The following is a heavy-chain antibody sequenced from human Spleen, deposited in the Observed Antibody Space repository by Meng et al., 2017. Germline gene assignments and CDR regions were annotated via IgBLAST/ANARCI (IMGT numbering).Heavy chain of an antibody. CDR2: IKQDGSEK. Sequence: GESLKISCAASGFTFSSYWMSWVRQAPGKGLEWVANIKQDGSEKYYVDSVKGRFTISRDNAKNSLYLQMNSLRAEDTAVYYCASRLSSGLDCWGQGTLVTVSS. CDR1: GFTFSSYW. J-gene: IGHJ4*02. D-gene: IGHD3-22*01. V-gene: IGHV3-7*01. CDR3: ASRLSSGLDC.